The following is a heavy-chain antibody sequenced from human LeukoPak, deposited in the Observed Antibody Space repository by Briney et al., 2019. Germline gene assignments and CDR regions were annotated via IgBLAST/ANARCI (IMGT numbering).Heavy chain of an antibody. J-gene: IGHJ4*02. CDR1: GGSFSGYY. Sequence: NPSETLSLTCAVYGGSFSGYYWSWIRQPAGKGLEWIGRIYTSGSTNYNPSLKSRVTMSVDTSKNQFSLKLSSVTAADTAVYYCASEFYGDYYYWGQGTLVTVSS. CDR2: IYTSGST. V-gene: IGHV4-59*10. D-gene: IGHD4-17*01. CDR3: ASEFYGDYYY.